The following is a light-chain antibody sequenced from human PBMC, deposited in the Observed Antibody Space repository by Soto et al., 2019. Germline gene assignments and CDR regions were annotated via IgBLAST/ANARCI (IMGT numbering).Light chain of an antibody. Sequence: IQMTQSPSSVSASIGDTVTITCRASQDISTLLAWYQQKPGKAPKLLIYGASTLESGVPSRFSGRGSGTDFTLTISGLQSEDFAVYSCQQYHYWPITFGQGTRLEIK. CDR1: QDISTL. CDR3: QQYHYWPIT. J-gene: IGKJ5*01. V-gene: IGKV1-8*01. CDR2: GAS.